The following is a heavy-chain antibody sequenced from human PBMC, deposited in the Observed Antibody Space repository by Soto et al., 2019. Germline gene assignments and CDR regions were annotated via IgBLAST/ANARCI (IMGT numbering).Heavy chain of an antibody. Sequence: GSLKIFCGGSGFNFRQFCMYWGRQAPGKGLEWVAVIWYDGSQKYYTDSVQGRFTISRDNSNNTLYLQMNSLRAEDTAVYYCAKEVWGLYTFGRPLDNWGHGTLVTVSS. V-gene: IGHV3-33*06. CDR1: GFNFRQFC. CDR3: AKEVWGLYTFGRPLDN. J-gene: IGHJ4*01. CDR2: IWYDGSQK. D-gene: IGHD2-2*02.